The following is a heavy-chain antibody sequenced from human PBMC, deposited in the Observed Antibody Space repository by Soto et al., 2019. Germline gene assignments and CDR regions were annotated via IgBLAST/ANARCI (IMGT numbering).Heavy chain of an antibody. CDR3: ARGEYSSSFYFDY. CDR1: GFTFSSYW. V-gene: IGHV3-7*05. Sequence: TGGSLRLSCAASGFTFSSYWMSWVRQAPGKGLEWVANIKQDGSEKYYVDSVKGRFTISRDNAKNSLYLQMNSLRAEDTAVYYCARGEYSSSFYFDYWGQGTLVTVSS. J-gene: IGHJ4*02. CDR2: IKQDGSEK. D-gene: IGHD6-6*01.